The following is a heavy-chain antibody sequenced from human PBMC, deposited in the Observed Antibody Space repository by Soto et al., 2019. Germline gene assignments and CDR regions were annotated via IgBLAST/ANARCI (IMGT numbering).Heavy chain of an antibody. Sequence: GASVKVSCKASGGTFSSYAISWVRQAPGQGLEWMGGIIPIFGTANYAQKFQGRVTITADESTSTAYMELSSLRSEDTAVYYCARDVRTEQLSPPWFDPWGQGTLVTVSS. V-gene: IGHV1-69*13. D-gene: IGHD6-6*01. J-gene: IGHJ5*02. CDR2: IIPIFGTA. CDR1: GGTFSSYA. CDR3: ARDVRTEQLSPPWFDP.